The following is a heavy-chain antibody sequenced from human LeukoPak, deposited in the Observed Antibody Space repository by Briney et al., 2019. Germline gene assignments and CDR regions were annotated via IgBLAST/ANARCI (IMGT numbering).Heavy chain of an antibody. CDR2: IKSKTDGGTT. V-gene: IGHV3-15*01. D-gene: IGHD5-24*01. Sequence: GGSLRLSCAPSGFTFSNAWMSWVRQAPGKGLEWVGRIKSKTDGGTTDYAAPVKGRFTISRDDSKNTLYLQMNSLKTEDTAVYYCTTFPHGYKYEDLDYWGQGTLVTVSS. CDR1: GFTFSNAW. CDR3: TTFPHGYKYEDLDY. J-gene: IGHJ4*02.